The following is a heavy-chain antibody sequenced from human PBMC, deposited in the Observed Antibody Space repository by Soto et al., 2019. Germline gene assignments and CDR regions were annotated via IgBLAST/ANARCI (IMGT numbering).Heavy chain of an antibody. CDR2: IYWDDDK. CDR1: GFSLSTSGVG. Sequence: QITLKESGPTLVKPTQTLTLTCTFSGFSLSTSGVGVGWIRQPPGKALDWLALIYWDDDKRYSPSLKSRLTITEDTSKNQVVLTMTNMDPVDTATYYCVRRQTAFDYWGQGTLVTVSS. CDR3: VRRQTAFDY. J-gene: IGHJ4*02. V-gene: IGHV2-5*02.